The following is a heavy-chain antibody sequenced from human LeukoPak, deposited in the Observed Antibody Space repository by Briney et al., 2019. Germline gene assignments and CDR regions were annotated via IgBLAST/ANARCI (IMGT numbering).Heavy chain of an antibody. J-gene: IGHJ3*02. CDR1: GYSITSGYY. V-gene: IGHV4-38-2*02. D-gene: IGHD4/OR15-4a*01. CDR3: ARGANDRDAFDI. Sequence: SETLSLTCTVSGYSITSGYYWGWIRQPPGKGLEWIGRIYHYGNTYRNPSLKSRVTISVDTSKNQFSLKLSSVTAADTAVYYCARGANDRDAFDIWGQGTTVTVSS. CDR2: IYHYGNT.